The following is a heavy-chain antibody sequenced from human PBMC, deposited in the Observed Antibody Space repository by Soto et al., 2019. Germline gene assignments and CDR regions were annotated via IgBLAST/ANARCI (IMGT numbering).Heavy chain of an antibody. CDR2: INSDGSST. CDR3: ARDRSYSLDV. Sequence: EVQLVESGGGLLQPGGSLSLSCAVSGSTFSNDWMHWVRQAPGKGLVWVSYINSDGSSTNYADFVKGRFTIARDNAKNTVYLQMNSLRAEDTAVYYCARDRSYSLDVWGQGTTVTVSS. CDR1: GSTFSNDW. J-gene: IGHJ6*02. V-gene: IGHV3-74*01.